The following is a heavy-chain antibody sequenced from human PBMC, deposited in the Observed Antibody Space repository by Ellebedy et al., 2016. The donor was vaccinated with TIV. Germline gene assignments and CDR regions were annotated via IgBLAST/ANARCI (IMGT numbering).Heavy chain of an antibody. CDR2: ISGSGGST. CDR1: GFTFSSYA. J-gene: IGHJ4*02. V-gene: IGHV3-23*01. Sequence: GESLKISCAASGFTFSSYAMSWVRQAPGKGLEWVSAISGSGGSTYYADSVKGRFTISRDNSKNTLYLQMNSLRAEDTAVYYCTRDPQYYFDYWGQGTLVTVSS. CDR3: TRDPQYYFDY.